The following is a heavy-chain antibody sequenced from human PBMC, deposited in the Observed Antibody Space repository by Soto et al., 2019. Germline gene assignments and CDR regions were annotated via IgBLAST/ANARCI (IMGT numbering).Heavy chain of an antibody. Sequence: NPSGSLSLTCADYGWSFSSYDWSWIREPPGKGLEWMWEINHSGSTNYNPSLKSRVTISVDTSKNQFSLKLSSVTAADTAVYYCARRAGVGCSSTSCYRSYHYYYYGMDVWGQGTTVTVSS. J-gene: IGHJ6*02. V-gene: IGHV4-34*01. D-gene: IGHD2-2*01. CDR3: ARRAGVGCSSTSCYRSYHYYYYGMDV. CDR1: GWSFSSYD. CDR2: INHSGST.